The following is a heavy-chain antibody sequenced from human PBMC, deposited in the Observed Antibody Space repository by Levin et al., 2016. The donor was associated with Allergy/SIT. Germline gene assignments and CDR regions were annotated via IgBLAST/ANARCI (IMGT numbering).Heavy chain of an antibody. J-gene: IGHJ4*02. D-gene: IGHD1-26*01. CDR3: ARISGSYYVHHFDY. V-gene: IGHV3-30*03. Sequence: GESLKISCAASGFTFSSYGMHWVRQAPGKGLEWVAVISYDGSNKYYADSVKGRFTISRDNSKNTLYLQMNSLRAEDTAVYYCARISGSYYVHHFDYWGQGTLVTVSS. CDR2: ISYDGSNK. CDR1: GFTFSSYG.